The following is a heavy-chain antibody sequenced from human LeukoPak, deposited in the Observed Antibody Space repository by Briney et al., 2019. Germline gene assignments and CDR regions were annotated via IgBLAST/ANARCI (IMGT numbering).Heavy chain of an antibody. CDR1: GYTFTDYY. J-gene: IGHJ5*02. CDR3: ARAGGRSWFDP. V-gene: IGHV1-2*02. CDR2: INPAGGGT. Sequence: ASVKVSCKASGYTFTDYYIHWVRQAPGQGLEWLGWINPAGGGTNYAQNFQGRVTMTSDTSISTAYMALSSLRSDDTAVYYCARAGGRSWFDPWGQGTLVTVSS.